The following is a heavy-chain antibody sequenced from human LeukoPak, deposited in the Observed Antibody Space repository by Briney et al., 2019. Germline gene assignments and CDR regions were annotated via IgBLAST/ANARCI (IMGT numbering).Heavy chain of an antibody. J-gene: IGHJ4*02. CDR2: IKQDGSEK. Sequence: TGGSLRLSCAASGFTFSSYWMSWVRQAPGKGLEWVANIKQDGSEKYYVDSVKGRFTISRDNAKNSLYLQMNSLRAEDTAVYYCARVYSSGWGPVNPFDYRGQGTLVTVSS. V-gene: IGHV3-7*01. D-gene: IGHD6-19*01. CDR1: GFTFSSYW. CDR3: ARVYSSGWGPVNPFDY.